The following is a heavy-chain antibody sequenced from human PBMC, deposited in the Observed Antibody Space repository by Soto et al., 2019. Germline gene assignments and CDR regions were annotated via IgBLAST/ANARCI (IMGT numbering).Heavy chain of an antibody. CDR2: ISWNSGSI. CDR1: GFTFDDYA. V-gene: IGHV3-9*01. Sequence: HPGGSLRLSCAASGFTFDDYAMHWVRQAPGKGLEWVSGISWNSGSIGYADSVKGRFTISRDNAKNSLYLQMNSLRAEDTALYYCAPRDFDYWGQGTLVTVSS. J-gene: IGHJ4*02. CDR3: APRDFDY.